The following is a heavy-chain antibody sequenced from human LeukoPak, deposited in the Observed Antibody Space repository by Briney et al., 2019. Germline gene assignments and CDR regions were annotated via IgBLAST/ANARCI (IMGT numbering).Heavy chain of an antibody. D-gene: IGHD3-16*01. V-gene: IGHV3-48*01. CDR3: ARGPAGDPFDH. J-gene: IGHJ4*02. CDR1: GFTFSTYS. Sequence: GGSLRLSCAATGFTFSTYSMNWVRQAPGKGLEWVSYISSRSGTIYYADSVKGRFTISRDNAKNSLYLQMNSLRAEDTAVYYCARGPAGDPFDHWGQGTLVTVSS. CDR2: ISSRSGTI.